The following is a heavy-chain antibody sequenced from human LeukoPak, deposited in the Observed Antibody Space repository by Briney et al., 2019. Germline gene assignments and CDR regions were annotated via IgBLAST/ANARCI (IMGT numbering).Heavy chain of an antibody. CDR3: ARCYSSSWYSVFDY. CDR2: IYYSGST. J-gene: IGHJ4*02. Sequence: SETLSLTCSVSGGSMNSYYWSWIRQPPGKGLEWIGYIYYSGSTNYNPSLKSRVTISVDTSKNQFSLKLSSVTAADTAVYYCARCYSSSWYSVFDYWGQGTLVTVSS. CDR1: GGSMNSYY. V-gene: IGHV4-59*01. D-gene: IGHD6-13*01.